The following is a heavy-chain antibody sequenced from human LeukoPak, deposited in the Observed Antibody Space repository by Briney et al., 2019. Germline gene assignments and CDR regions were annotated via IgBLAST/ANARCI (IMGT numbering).Heavy chain of an antibody. Sequence: GGSLRLSCAASGFTVSNNYMSWVRQAPGKGLEWVSLISGDGGSTYYADSVKGRFTISRDNSKNSLYLQMNSLRTEDTALYYCAKDKYRAEWELRSGMDVWGQGTTVTVSS. D-gene: IGHD1-26*01. V-gene: IGHV3-43*02. CDR2: ISGDGGST. J-gene: IGHJ6*02. CDR1: GFTVSNNY. CDR3: AKDKYRAEWELRSGMDV.